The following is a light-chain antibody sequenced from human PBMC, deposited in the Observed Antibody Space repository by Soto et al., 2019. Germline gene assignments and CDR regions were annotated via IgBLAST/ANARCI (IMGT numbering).Light chain of an antibody. V-gene: IGKV3D-15*01. CDR3: QQSYSTWT. Sequence: EIVMTPSPATLSVSPCERATLSSRASQSVTSNLAWYQQKPGQAPRLLIYGASNRATGIPDRFSGSGSGTDFTLTISSLQPEDFATYYCQQSYSTWTFGQGTKVDIK. J-gene: IGKJ1*01. CDR1: QSVTSN. CDR2: GAS.